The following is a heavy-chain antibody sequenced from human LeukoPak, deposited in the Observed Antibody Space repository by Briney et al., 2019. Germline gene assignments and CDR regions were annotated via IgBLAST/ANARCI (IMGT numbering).Heavy chain of an antibody. CDR2: IYYSGST. J-gene: IGHJ4*02. CDR1: GGSISSYY. Sequence: SETLSLTCTVSGGSISSYYWSWIRQPPGKGPEWIGYIYYSGSTNYNPSLKSRVTISVDTSKNQFSLKLSSVTAADTAVYYCATGYCSSTSCYRGVYFDYWGQETLVTVSS. V-gene: IGHV4-59*08. CDR3: ATGYCSSTSCYRGVYFDY. D-gene: IGHD2-2*01.